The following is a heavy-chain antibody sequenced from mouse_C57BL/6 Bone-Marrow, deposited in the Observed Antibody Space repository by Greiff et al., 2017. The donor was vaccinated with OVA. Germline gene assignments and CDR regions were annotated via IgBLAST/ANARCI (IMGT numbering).Heavy chain of an antibody. CDR3: ARVRSTTVVATNWYFDV. CDR2: IDPSDSYT. V-gene: IGHV1-69*01. Sequence: VQLQQPGAELVMPGASVKLSCKASGYTFTSYWMHWVKQRPGQGLEWIGEIDPSDSYTNYNQKFKGKYTLTVDKSSSTAYMQLSSLTSEDSAVYYCARVRSTTVVATNWYFDVWGTGTTVTVSS. D-gene: IGHD1-1*01. J-gene: IGHJ1*03. CDR1: GYTFTSYW.